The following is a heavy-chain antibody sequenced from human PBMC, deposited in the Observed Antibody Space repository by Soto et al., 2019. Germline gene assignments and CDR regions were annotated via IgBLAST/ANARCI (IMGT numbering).Heavy chain of an antibody. CDR3: ARDRSSGWSRADY. Sequence: GASVKVSCKASGGTFSSYGISWVRQAPGQGLEWMGWISAYNGNTNYAQKLQGRVTMTTDTSTSTAYMELRGLRSDDTAVYYCARDRSSGWSRADYWGQGTLVTVSS. J-gene: IGHJ4*02. D-gene: IGHD6-19*01. CDR2: ISAYNGNT. CDR1: GGTFSSYG. V-gene: IGHV1-18*01.